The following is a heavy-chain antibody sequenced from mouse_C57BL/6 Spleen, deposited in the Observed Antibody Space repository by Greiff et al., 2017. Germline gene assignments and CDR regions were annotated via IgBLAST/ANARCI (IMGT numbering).Heavy chain of an antibody. J-gene: IGHJ4*01. V-gene: IGHV1-80*01. Sequence: QVQLQQSGAELVKPGASVKISCKASGYAFSRYWMNWVKQRPGKGLEWIGQIYPGDGDTNYNGKFKGKATLTADKSSSTAYMQLSSLTSEYSAVYFCARRASYYSNYDAMDYWGQGTSVTVSS. CDR3: ARRASYYSNYDAMDY. CDR1: GYAFSRYW. CDR2: IYPGDGDT. D-gene: IGHD2-5*01.